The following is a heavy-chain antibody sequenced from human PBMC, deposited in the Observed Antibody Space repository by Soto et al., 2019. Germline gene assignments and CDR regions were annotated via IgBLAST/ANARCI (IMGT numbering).Heavy chain of an antibody. CDR2: IYHSENT. CDR1: GGSLSSSFW. V-gene: IGHV4-4*02. D-gene: IGHD3-10*01. Sequence: SETLSLTCAVSGGSLSSSFWWSWVRQPPGKGLEWIGEIYHSENTNYNPSLNGRATISIEMSKNQFYLRLTSVTAADTAIYYCAKNRVPVTWGQGTPVTVSS. CDR3: AKNRVPVT. J-gene: IGHJ4*02.